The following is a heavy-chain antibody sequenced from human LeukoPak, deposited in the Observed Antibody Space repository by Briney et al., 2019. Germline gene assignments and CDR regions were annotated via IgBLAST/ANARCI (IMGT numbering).Heavy chain of an antibody. Sequence: PSETLSLTCAVSGGSISSSNWWSWVRQPPGKGLEWIGEIYHSGSTNYNPSLKSRVTISVDKSKNQFSLKLSSVTAADTAVYYCARTPLVVVVAATLDYYYDMDVWGQGTTVTVSS. CDR1: GGSISSSNW. CDR2: IYHSGST. CDR3: ARTPLVVVVAATLDYYYDMDV. J-gene: IGHJ6*02. V-gene: IGHV4-4*02. D-gene: IGHD2-15*01.